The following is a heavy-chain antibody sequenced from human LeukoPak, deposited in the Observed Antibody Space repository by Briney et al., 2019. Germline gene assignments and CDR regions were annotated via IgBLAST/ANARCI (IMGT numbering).Heavy chain of an antibody. CDR1: GGSISSGDYY. CDR3: VRDLAAAGHGAFDY. CDR2: IYYSGST. Sequence: SQTLSLTCTVSGGSISSGDYYWSWIRQPPGKGLEWIGYIYYSGSTYYNPSLKSRVTISVDTSKNQFSLKLSSVTAADTAVYYCVRDLAAAGHGAFDYWGQGTLVTVSS. V-gene: IGHV4-30-4*01. D-gene: IGHD6-13*01. J-gene: IGHJ4*02.